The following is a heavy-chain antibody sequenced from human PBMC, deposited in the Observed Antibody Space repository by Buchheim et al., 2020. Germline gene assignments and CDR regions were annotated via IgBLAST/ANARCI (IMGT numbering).Heavy chain of an antibody. J-gene: IGHJ6*02. Sequence: QVQLVQSGAEVKKPGASVKASCKASGYTFTSYYMHWVRQAPGQGLEWMGIINPSGGSTSYAQKFQGRVTMTRDTSTNTFYMELSSLRSEDTAVYYCARGSTIFGSYYYYGMDVWGQGTT. V-gene: IGHV1-46*03. CDR3: ARGSTIFGSYYYYGMDV. CDR2: INPSGGST. CDR1: GYTFTSYY. D-gene: IGHD3-3*01.